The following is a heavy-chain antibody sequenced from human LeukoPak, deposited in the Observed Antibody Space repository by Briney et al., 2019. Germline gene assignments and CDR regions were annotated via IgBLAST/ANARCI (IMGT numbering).Heavy chain of an antibody. CDR3: ARDYGDYISDARYFGL. CDR2: IYSSGNT. Sequence: SETLSLTCTVSGDSISSGSYWWSWLRQPAGKGLEWIGRIYSSGNTNYSPSLKSRVTVSVDTSKNQFSLKLRSVTAADTAVYYCARDYGDYISDARYFGLWGRGTLVTVSS. J-gene: IGHJ2*01. CDR1: GDSISSGSYW. V-gene: IGHV4-61*02. D-gene: IGHD4-17*01.